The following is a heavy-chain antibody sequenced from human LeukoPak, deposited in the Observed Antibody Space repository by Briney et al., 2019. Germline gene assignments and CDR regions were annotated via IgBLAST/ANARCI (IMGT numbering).Heavy chain of an antibody. V-gene: IGHV4-59*01. CDR1: GGSITSYH. CDR2: IYYSEST. J-gene: IGHJ3*02. D-gene: IGHD1-1*01. Sequence: SETLSLTCAVSGGSITSYHWSWIRQLPGKGLEWIGYIYYSESTNYNPSLKSRVTISVDTSKNQLSLKLTSVTAADTAVYYCARDWNPLQGHAAFDIWGQGTMVTVSS. CDR3: ARDWNPLQGHAAFDI.